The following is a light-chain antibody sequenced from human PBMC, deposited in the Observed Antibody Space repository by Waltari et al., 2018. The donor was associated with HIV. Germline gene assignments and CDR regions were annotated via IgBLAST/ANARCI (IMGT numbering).Light chain of an antibody. CDR1: HGVLSSSDNNNY. CDR3: HQYYSAPLT. J-gene: IGKJ4*01. Sequence: DIVMTQSPDSLAVSLGERDTINCKSSHGVLSSSDNNNYLAWYQQKPGQPHNLLIYWASTRESWVTDRFRGSCSGTDFTLTMSSLQAEDVAVYYCHQYYSAPLTFGGGTKVEIK. CDR2: WAS. V-gene: IGKV4-1*01.